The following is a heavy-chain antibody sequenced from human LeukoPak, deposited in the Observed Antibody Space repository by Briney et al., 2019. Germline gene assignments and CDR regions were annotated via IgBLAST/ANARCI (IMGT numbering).Heavy chain of an antibody. V-gene: IGHV4-59*01. D-gene: IGHD2-2*01. CDR1: GGSISSYY. J-gene: IGHJ5*02. CDR3: ARVVPAAISGNWFDP. CDR2: IYYSGNT. Sequence: SETLSLTCTVSGGSISSYYWSWIRQPPGKGLEWIGYIYYSGNTNYNPSLKSRVTISVDTSKNQFSLKLSSVTAADTAVYYCARVVPAAISGNWFDPWGQGTLVTVSS.